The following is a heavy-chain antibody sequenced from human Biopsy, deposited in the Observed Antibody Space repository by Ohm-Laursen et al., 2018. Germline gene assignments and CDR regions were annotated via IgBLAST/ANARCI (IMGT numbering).Heavy chain of an antibody. V-gene: IGHV1-69*05. J-gene: IGHJ6*02. CDR2: IIPIFNTP. CDR1: GDRFSNYP. CDR3: ARDETGSSVFGPYYYGMDV. Sequence: SSVKVSCKVSGDRFSNYPISWVRQAPGQGLEWMGGIIPIFNTPKYAQRFQGRVTLTRDTSTGTVYLELNSLISEDTALYYCARDETGSSVFGPYYYGMDVWGQGTTVTVSS. D-gene: IGHD3-9*01.